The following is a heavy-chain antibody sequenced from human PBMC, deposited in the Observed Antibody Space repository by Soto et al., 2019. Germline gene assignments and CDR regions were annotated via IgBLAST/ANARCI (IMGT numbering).Heavy chain of an antibody. Sequence: ASVKVSCKASGYTFTSYGISWVRQAPGQGLEWMGWISAYNGNTNYAQKLQGRVTMTTDTSTSTAYMELRSLRSDDTAVYYCARGGERELLLDTPLPSYWGQGTLVTVSS. CDR1: GYTFTSYG. D-gene: IGHD1-26*01. CDR2: ISAYNGNT. V-gene: IGHV1-18*01. CDR3: ARGGERELLLDTPLPSY. J-gene: IGHJ4*02.